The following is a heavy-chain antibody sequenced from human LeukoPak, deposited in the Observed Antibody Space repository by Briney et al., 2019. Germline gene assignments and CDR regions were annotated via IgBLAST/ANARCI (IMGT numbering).Heavy chain of an antibody. CDR2: INWNGGST. D-gene: IGHD6-13*01. CDR3: ARVRGSSWYSDY. J-gene: IGHJ4*02. CDR1: GFTFSSYA. V-gene: IGHV3-20*04. Sequence: GGSLRLSCAASGFTFSSYAMSWVRQAPGKGLEWVSGINWNGGSTGYADSVKGRFTISRDNAKNSLYLQMNSLRAEDTALYYCARVRGSSWYSDYSGQGTLVTVSS.